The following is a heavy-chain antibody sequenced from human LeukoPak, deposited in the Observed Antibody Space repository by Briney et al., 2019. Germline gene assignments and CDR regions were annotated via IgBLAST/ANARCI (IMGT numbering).Heavy chain of an antibody. CDR2: MNPNSGNT. J-gene: IGHJ5*02. CDR1: GYTLTSYD. D-gene: IGHD3-3*01. V-gene: IGHV1-8*01. CDR3: ARGNFKRGKGFDP. Sequence: ASVKVSCKASGYTLTSYDINWVRQAAGQGLEWMGWMNPNSGNTGYAQKFQGRVTMTRNTSISTAYMELSSLRSEDTAVYYCARGNFKRGKGFDPWGQGTLVTVSS.